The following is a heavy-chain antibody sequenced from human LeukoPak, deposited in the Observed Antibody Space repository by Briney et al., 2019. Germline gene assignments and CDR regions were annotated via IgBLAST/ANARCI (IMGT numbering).Heavy chain of an antibody. CDR3: AKVMSRGTSVAGAFDY. D-gene: IGHD6-19*01. CDR1: GFTFSTYA. V-gene: IGHV3-23*01. Sequence: PGGSLRLSCAASGFTFSTYAMSWARKAPGKGLEWVSVISGSGGSTNYADSVKGRFTISRDNSKNTLFLQMSSLRAEDTAVYYCAKVMSRGTSVAGAFDYWGQGTLVTVSS. CDR2: ISGSGGST. J-gene: IGHJ4*02.